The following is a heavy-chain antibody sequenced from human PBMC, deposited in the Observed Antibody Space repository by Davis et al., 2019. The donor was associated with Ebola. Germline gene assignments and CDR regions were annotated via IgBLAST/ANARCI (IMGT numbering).Heavy chain of an antibody. V-gene: IGHV3-74*01. CDR1: GFTFSSYW. Sequence: PGGSLRLSCAASGFTFSSYWMHWVRQAPGKGLVWVSRINSDGSSTSYADSVKGRFTISRDNAKNTLYPQMNSLRAEDTAVYYCARGRSDYYDSSGYFGNWGQGTLVTVSS. D-gene: IGHD3-22*01. J-gene: IGHJ4*02. CDR2: INSDGSST. CDR3: ARGRSDYYDSSGYFGN.